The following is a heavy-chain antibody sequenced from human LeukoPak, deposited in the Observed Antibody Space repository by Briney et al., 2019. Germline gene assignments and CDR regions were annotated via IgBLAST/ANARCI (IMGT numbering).Heavy chain of an antibody. CDR3: AIETFMVRGGY. J-gene: IGHJ4*02. D-gene: IGHD3-10*01. Sequence: GGSLRLSCAASGFTFSNYGMHWVRQAPGKGLEWVAFVRYDGINKYYADSVKGRFTISRDNSKNTLYLQMNSLKTEGTAVYYCAIETFMVRGGYWGQGTLVTVSS. V-gene: IGHV3-30*02. CDR1: GFTFSNYG. CDR2: VRYDGINK.